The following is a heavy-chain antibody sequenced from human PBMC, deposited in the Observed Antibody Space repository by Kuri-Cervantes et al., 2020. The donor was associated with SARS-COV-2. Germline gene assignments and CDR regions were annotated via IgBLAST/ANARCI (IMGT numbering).Heavy chain of an antibody. CDR2: TIPIFGTA. CDR1: GGTFSSYA. J-gene: IGHJ4*02. D-gene: IGHD6-19*01. V-gene: IGHV1-69*13. Sequence: SVKVSCKASGGTFSSYAISWVRQAPGQGLEWMGGTIPIFGTANYAQKFQGRVTITADESTSTAYMELSSLRSEDTAVYYCARGVAVAGYYYFDYWGQGTLVTVSS. CDR3: ARGVAVAGYYYFDY.